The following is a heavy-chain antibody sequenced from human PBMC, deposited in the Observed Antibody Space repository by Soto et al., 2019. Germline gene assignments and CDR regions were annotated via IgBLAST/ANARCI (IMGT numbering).Heavy chain of an antibody. CDR1: GGTFSSYA. J-gene: IGHJ4*02. Sequence: GASVKVSCKASGGTFSSYAISWVRQAPGQGLEWMGGIIPIFGTANYAQKFQGRVTITADKSTSTAYMELSSLRSEDTAVYYCARDGRARGRYFDWPRKGYFDYWGQGTLVTVSS. CDR2: IIPIFGTA. V-gene: IGHV1-69*06. CDR3: ARDGRARGRYFDWPRKGYFDY. D-gene: IGHD3-9*01.